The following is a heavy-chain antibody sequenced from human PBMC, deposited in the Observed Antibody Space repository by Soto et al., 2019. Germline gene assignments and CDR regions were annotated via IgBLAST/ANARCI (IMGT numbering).Heavy chain of an antibody. CDR1: GGSISSSSYY. V-gene: IGHV4-39*01. J-gene: IGHJ4*02. CDR2: IYYSGST. CDR3: ARFGGRAAAGRY. Sequence: SETLSLTCTVSGGSISSSSYYWGWIRQPPGKGLEWIGSIYYSGSTYYNPSLKSRVTISVDTSKNQFSLKLSSVTAADTAVYYCARFGGRAAAGRYWGQGTLVTVSS. D-gene: IGHD6-13*01.